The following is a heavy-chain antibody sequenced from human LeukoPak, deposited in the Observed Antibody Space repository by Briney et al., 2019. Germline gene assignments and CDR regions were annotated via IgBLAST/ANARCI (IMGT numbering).Heavy chain of an antibody. CDR2: IYSGVPT. Sequence: PSETLSLTCTTSGVSINHFYWSWVRQPPGKGLEWIGNIYSGVPTYFNPSLRSRVTISVDTSKNQFSLNLTSVTAADTAMYYCVQTTGWPGFYYWGQGILVTVSS. CDR1: GVSINHFY. J-gene: IGHJ4*02. CDR3: VQTTGWPGFYY. V-gene: IGHV4-4*09. D-gene: IGHD1-1*01.